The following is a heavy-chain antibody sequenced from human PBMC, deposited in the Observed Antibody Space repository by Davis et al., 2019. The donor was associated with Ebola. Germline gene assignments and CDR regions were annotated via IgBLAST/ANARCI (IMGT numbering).Heavy chain of an antibody. J-gene: IGHJ4*02. CDR3: TTEEGSYYTLVDY. V-gene: IGHV3-15*07. CDR1: GFTFSNAW. D-gene: IGHD1-26*01. Sequence: PGGSLRLSCAASGFTFSNAWMNWVRQAPGKGLEWVGRIKSKTDGGTTDYAAPVKGRFTISRDDSKNTLYLQMNSLKTEDTAVYYCTTEEGSYYTLVDYWGQGTLVTVSS. CDR2: IKSKTDGGTT.